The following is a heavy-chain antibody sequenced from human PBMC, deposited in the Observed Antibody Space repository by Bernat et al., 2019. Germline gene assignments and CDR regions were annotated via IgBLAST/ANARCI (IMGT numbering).Heavy chain of an antibody. CDR3: ATSSKYSSSWYDY. J-gene: IGHJ4*02. V-gene: IGHV1-2*04. D-gene: IGHD6-13*01. CDR2: INPNSGGT. Sequence: QVQLVQSGAEVKKPGASVKVSCKASGYTFTGYYMHWVRQAPGQGLEWMGWINPNSGGTNYAQKFQGWVTMTRDTSISTAYMGLSRLRSDDTAVYYCATSSKYSSSWYDYWGQGTLVTVSS. CDR1: GYTFTGYY.